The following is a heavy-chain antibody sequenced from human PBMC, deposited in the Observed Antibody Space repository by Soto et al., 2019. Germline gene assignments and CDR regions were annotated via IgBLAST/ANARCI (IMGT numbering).Heavy chain of an antibody. D-gene: IGHD2-21*02. Sequence: KPSETLSLSCTVSGGSITDYSWVWIRQPARKGLEWIGRIFSSGSTNYNPSLKGRITMSLDTSKNQFSLKLNSATATDTAVYFCARDQGVVVTADNWFDPWGQGILVTVSS. J-gene: IGHJ5*02. V-gene: IGHV4-4*07. CDR3: ARDQGVVVTADNWFDP. CDR1: GGSITDYS. CDR2: IFSSGST.